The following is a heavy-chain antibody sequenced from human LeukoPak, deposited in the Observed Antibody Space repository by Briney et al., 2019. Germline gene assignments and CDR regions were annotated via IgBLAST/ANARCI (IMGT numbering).Heavy chain of an antibody. J-gene: IGHJ4*02. V-gene: IGHV4-39*07. CDR3: ARVGEVWGPEYYFDY. D-gene: IGHD3-10*01. CDR2: IYYSGST. Sequence: SETLSLTCTVSGGSISSSSYYWGWIRQPPGKGLEWIGSIYYSGSTYYNPSLKSRVTISVDTSKNQFSLKLSSVTAADTAVYYCARVGEVWGPEYYFDYWGQGTLVTVSS. CDR1: GGSISSSSYY.